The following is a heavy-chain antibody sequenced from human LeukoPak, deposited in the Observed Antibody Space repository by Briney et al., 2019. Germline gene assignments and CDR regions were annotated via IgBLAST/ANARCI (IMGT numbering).Heavy chain of an antibody. V-gene: IGHV3-48*04. CDR1: GFTFSSYS. CDR2: ISSSSSTI. Sequence: GGSLRLSCAASGFTFSSYSMNWVRQAPGKGLEWVSYISSSSSTIYYADSVKGRFTISRDNAKKSLYLQMNSLRAEDTALYYCAKGGIHRGYYYYYMDVWGKGTTVTISS. CDR3: AKGGIHRGYYYYYMDV. D-gene: IGHD6-13*01. J-gene: IGHJ6*03.